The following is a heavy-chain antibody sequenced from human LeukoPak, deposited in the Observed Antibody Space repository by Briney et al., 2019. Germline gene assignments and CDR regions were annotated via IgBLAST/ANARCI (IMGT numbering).Heavy chain of an antibody. CDR3: ASGERGYSYGPLDY. Sequence: PSETLSLTCTVSGGSISNYYWSWVRQPPGKGLEWIGYIFFAGSTTYKPSLKSRVTISIDTSKNQLSLKLNSVTAADTAVYYCASGERGYSYGPLDYWGQGTLVTVSP. D-gene: IGHD5-18*01. J-gene: IGHJ4*02. CDR1: GGSISNYY. V-gene: IGHV4-4*09. CDR2: IFFAGST.